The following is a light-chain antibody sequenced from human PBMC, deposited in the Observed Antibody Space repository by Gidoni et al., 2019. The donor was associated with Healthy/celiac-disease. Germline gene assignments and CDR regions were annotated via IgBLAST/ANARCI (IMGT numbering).Light chain of an antibody. V-gene: IGLV1-40*01. CDR3: QYYDSSRYV. CDR1: SSNIGAGYD. J-gene: IGLJ1*01. Sequence: QPVPTHPPSVSAAPGQRVTISCTGRSSNIGAGYDVHWYQQLPGTAPKRRNYGNNNRPSGVPDRFSGSRSGTSASLDITGLQAEDEADYYGQYYDSSRYVFGTGTKVTVL. CDR2: GNN.